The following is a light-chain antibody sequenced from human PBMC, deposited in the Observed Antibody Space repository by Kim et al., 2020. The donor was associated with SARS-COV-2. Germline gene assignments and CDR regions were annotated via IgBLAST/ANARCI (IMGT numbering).Light chain of an antibody. CDR3: QQYGSSPPFT. CDR1: QSVSSSY. Sequence: PGERATLSCRASQSVSSSYLAWYQQKPGQAPRLLIYGASSRATGIPDRFSGSGSGTDFTLTISRLEPDDFAVYYCQQYGSSPPFTFGPGTKVDIK. CDR2: GAS. J-gene: IGKJ3*01. V-gene: IGKV3-20*01.